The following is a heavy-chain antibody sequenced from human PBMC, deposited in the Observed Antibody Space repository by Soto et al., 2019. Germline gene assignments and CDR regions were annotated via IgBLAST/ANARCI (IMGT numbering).Heavy chain of an antibody. V-gene: IGHV3-30*18. J-gene: IGHJ5*02. CDR1: GFTFSSYG. Sequence: PGGSLRLSCAASGFTFSSYGMHWVRQAPGKGLEWVAVISYDGSNKYYADSVKGRFTISRDNSKNTLYLQMNSLRAEDTAVYYCAKDRSYSSGWYRGNWFDPWGQGTLVTVSS. CDR3: AKDRSYSSGWYRGNWFDP. CDR2: ISYDGSNK. D-gene: IGHD6-19*01.